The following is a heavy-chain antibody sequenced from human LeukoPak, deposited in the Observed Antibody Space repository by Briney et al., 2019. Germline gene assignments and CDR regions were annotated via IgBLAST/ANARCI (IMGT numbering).Heavy chain of an antibody. CDR2: IRYDGSNK. D-gene: IGHD3-22*01. V-gene: IGHV3-30*02. J-gene: IGHJ6*03. CDR1: GFTFRSYG. CDR3: ARASTQPGYYESDYYYMDV. Sequence: GGSLRLSCAASGFTFRSYGMHWVRQAPGKGLEWVTFIRYDGSNKYYADSVKGRFTISRDNSKNTLYLQMNSLRAEDTAVYYCARASTQPGYYESDYYYMDVWGKGTTVTVSS.